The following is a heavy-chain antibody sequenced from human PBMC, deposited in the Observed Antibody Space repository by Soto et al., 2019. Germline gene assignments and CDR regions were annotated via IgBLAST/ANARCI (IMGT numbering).Heavy chain of an antibody. D-gene: IGHD3-9*01. J-gene: IGHJ6*02. CDR3: ASSHYDILTGYYNGDYYYYGMDV. CDR1: GGSITNHY. V-gene: IGHV4-59*11. Sequence: SETLSLTCTVSGGSITNHYWSWIRQPPGKGLEWIGYIYYSGSTNYNPSLKSRVTISVDTSKNQFSLKLSSVTAADTAVYYCASSHYDILTGYYNGDYYYYGMDVWGQGTTVTVS. CDR2: IYYSGST.